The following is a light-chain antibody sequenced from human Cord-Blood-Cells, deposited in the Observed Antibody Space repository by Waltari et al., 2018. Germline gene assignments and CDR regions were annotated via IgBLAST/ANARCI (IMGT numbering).Light chain of an antibody. CDR2: AAS. J-gene: IGKJ1*01. CDR3: QQSYSTWT. V-gene: IGKV1-39*01. CDR1: QSISSY. Sequence: DIMMTQTPSSLSASLGDRVTITCRASQSISSYLNWYQQKPGKAPKHLIYAASSLQSGVPSRFSGSGSGTDFTLTISSLQPEDFATYYCQQSYSTWTFGQGTKVEIK.